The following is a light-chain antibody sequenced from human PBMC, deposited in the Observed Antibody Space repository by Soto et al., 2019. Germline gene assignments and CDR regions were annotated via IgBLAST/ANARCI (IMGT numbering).Light chain of an antibody. J-gene: IGLJ1*01. CDR1: SSDVGGYIY. CDR2: EVS. Sequence: QSALTQPASVSGSPGQSITISCTGTSSDVGGYIYVSWYRQHPGKAPKPIIHEVSNRPSGVSNRFSGSKSGNTASLTISGLQAEDEADYYCSSYTSMTTLVFGTGTKVTVL. CDR3: SSYTSMTTLV. V-gene: IGLV2-14*01.